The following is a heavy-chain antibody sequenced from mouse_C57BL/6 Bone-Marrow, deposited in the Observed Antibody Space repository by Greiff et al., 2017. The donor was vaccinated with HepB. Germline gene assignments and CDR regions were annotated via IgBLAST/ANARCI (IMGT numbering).Heavy chain of an antibody. CDR3: AAITTVVATNPLFDY. D-gene: IGHD1-1*01. CDR1: GYTFTSYW. Sequence: QVQLKQPGAELVKPGASVKLSCKASGYTFTSYWMHWVKQRPGQGLEWIGMIHPNSGSTNYNEKFKSKATLTVDKSSSTAYMLLSSLTSEDSAVYYCAAITTVVATNPLFDYWGQGTTLTVSS. J-gene: IGHJ2*01. CDR2: IHPNSGST. V-gene: IGHV1-64*01.